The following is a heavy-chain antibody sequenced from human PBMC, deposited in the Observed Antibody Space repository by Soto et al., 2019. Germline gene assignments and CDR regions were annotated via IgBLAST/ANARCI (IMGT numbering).Heavy chain of an antibody. V-gene: IGHV3-30-3*01. CDR3: ARDPVNYYGSWTYRMDV. CDR2: IGYDGSNK. Sequence: QVQLVESGGGVVQPGRSLRLSCAASGLTLSRFAMHWVRQAPGKGLEWVAVIGYDGSNKDYADSVKGRFTISRDNSKNTLYLQMNSLRPEDTAVYYCARDPVNYYGSWTYRMDVWGQGTTVTFSS. CDR1: GLTLSRFA. J-gene: IGHJ6*02. D-gene: IGHD3-10*01.